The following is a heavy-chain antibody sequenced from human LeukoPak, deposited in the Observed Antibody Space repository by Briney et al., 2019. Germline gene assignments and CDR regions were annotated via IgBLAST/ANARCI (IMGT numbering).Heavy chain of an antibody. J-gene: IGHJ4*02. CDR3: ATYQPSIVGAAPFDY. CDR1: GYTLTELS. CDR2: FDPEDGET. Sequence: PEASVKVSCKVYGYTLTELSMHWVRQAPGKGLEWMGGFDPEDGETIYAQKFQGRVTMTEDTSTDTAYMELSSLRSEDTAVYYCATYQPSIVGAAPFDYWGQGTLVTVSS. V-gene: IGHV1-24*01. D-gene: IGHD1-26*01.